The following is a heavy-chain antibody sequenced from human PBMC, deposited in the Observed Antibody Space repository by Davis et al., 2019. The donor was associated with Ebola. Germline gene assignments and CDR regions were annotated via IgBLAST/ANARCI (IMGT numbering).Heavy chain of an antibody. CDR2: ISYDGSNK. CDR3: ARVLLRFLEWFDY. J-gene: IGHJ5*01. CDR1: GFTFSSYA. Sequence: PGGSLRLSCAASGFTFSSYAMHWVRQAPGKGLEWVAVISYDGSNKYYADSVKGRFTISRDNAKNSLYLQMNSLRAEDTAVYYCARVLLRFLEWFDYWGQGTLVTVSS. D-gene: IGHD3-3*01. V-gene: IGHV3-30-3*01.